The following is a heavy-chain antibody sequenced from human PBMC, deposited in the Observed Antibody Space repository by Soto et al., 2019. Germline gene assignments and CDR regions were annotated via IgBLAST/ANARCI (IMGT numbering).Heavy chain of an antibody. Sequence: LRLSCPASGFTFSMFSMHWVRQAPGKGLEYVSGISSNGDSTYYADSVKGRFTISRDNSKSTLYLQMSSLRAVDTAVYYCVHPRSTVQIPPTWGQGTLVTVSS. J-gene: IGHJ5*02. CDR1: GFTFSMFS. CDR3: VHPRSTVQIPPT. V-gene: IGHV3-64D*06. D-gene: IGHD4-17*01. CDR2: ISSNGDST.